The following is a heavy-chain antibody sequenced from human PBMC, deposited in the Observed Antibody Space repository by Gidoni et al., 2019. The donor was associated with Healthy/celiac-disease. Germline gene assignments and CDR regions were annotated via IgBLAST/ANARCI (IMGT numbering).Heavy chain of an antibody. D-gene: IGHD2-2*01. CDR1: GFTFSSYA. Sequence: QVQLVESGGGVVQPGRSLRLSCAASGFTFSSYAMHWVRQAPGKGLEWVAVISYDGSNKYYADSVKGRFTISRDNSKTTLYLQMNSLRAEDTAVYYCARPMMGGYRYNEIVVPRYYYYGMDVWGQGTTVTVSS. J-gene: IGHJ6*02. V-gene: IGHV3-30-3*01. CDR3: ARPMMGGYRYNEIVVPRYYYYGMDV. CDR2: ISYDGSNK.